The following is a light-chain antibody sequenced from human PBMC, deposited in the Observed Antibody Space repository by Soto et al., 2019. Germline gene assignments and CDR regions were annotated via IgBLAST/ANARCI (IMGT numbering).Light chain of an antibody. Sequence: DIQMTQSPSTLSASVGDRVTITCRASQSISSGLAWYQQKPGKAPKLLIYKTSNLESGVPSRFSGSGSGTEFSLTISSLQPDDCSTYYCQQTYSTPYTCGQGTKLEIK. J-gene: IGKJ2*01. CDR2: KTS. V-gene: IGKV1-5*03. CDR3: QQTYSTPYT. CDR1: QSISSG.